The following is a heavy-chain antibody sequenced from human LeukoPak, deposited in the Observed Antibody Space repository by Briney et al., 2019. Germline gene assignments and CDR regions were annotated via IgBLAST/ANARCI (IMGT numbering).Heavy chain of an antibody. J-gene: IGHJ4*02. CDR3: ARDRSWGSQCYFDY. Sequence: PGGSLRLSCAASGFTFSSFWMHWVRHAPGKGLVWVARINSDGSSTNHADSVKGRFTISRDNAKNTLYLQMNSLGAEDTAVYYCARDRSWGSQCYFDYWGQGTLVTVSS. CDR1: GFTFSSFW. CDR2: INSDGSST. D-gene: IGHD7-27*01. V-gene: IGHV3-74*01.